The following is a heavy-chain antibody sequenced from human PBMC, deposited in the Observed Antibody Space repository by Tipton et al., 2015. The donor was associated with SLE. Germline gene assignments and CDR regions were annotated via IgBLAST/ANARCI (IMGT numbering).Heavy chain of an antibody. CDR2: IRYDGRNK. D-gene: IGHD3-22*01. J-gene: IGHJ4*02. CDR1: GFTFSSYG. CDR3: AKSVGYYDSSGYFSYFDY. V-gene: IGHV3-30*02. Sequence: GSLRLSCAASGFTFSSYGMHWVRQAPGKGLEWVAFIRYDGRNKYYADSVKGRFTISRDNSKNTLYLQMNSLRAEDTAVYYCAKSVGYYDSSGYFSYFDYWGQGTLVTVSS.